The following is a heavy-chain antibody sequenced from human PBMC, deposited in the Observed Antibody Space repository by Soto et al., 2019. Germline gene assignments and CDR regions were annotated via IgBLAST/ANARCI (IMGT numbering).Heavy chain of an antibody. Sequence: SETLSLTCAVPGGSISSGGYSWSWIRQPPGKGLEWIGYIYHSGSTYYNPSLKSRVTISVDRSKNQFSLKLSSVTAADTSESYCARDGGEGYNPWGHGTLVTVSS. CDR1: GGSISSGGYS. CDR3: ARDGGEGYNP. V-gene: IGHV4-30-2*01. D-gene: IGHD3-16*01. J-gene: IGHJ4*01. CDR2: IYHSGST.